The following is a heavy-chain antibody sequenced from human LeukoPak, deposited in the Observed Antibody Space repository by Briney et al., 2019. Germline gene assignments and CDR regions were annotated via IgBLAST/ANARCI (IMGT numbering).Heavy chain of an antibody. CDR1: GFTFSSYE. J-gene: IGHJ4*02. CDR3: ARDLPRLGMDGYFDY. D-gene: IGHD7-27*01. V-gene: IGHV3-48*03. CDR2: ISSSGSTI. Sequence: GESLRLSCAASGFTFSSYEMNWVRQAPGKGLEWVSYISSSGSTIYYADSVKGRFTISRDNAKNSLYLQMNSLRAEDTAVYYCARDLPRLGMDGYFDYWGQGTLVTVSS.